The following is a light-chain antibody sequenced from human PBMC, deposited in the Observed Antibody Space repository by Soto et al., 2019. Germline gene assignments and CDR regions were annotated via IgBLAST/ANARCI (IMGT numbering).Light chain of an antibody. CDR1: SSDVGGYHY. J-gene: IGLJ3*02. CDR3: TSYTSSGTLV. Sequence: QSVLAQPASVSGSPGQSITISCTGTSSDVGGYHYVSWYQHRPGRVPKLIIYEVTNRASGVTNRFSASKSGNTASLTISGLLADDEADYNCTSYTSSGTLVFGGGTKLTVL. CDR2: EVT. V-gene: IGLV2-14*01.